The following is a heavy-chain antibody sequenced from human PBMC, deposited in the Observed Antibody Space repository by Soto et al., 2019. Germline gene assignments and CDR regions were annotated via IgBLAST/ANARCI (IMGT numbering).Heavy chain of an antibody. CDR2: SIPVFDTV. J-gene: IGHJ4*02. CDR3: ARGGSGYVWVNEF. CDR1: GGLFSSYA. V-gene: IGHV1-69*01. D-gene: IGHD3-22*01. Sequence: QEQLVQSGAEVKKSGSSVKVSCKDTGGLFSSYAVSWVRQAPGQGLEWMGGSIPVFDTVYYAQKFQGRVTITADESTNTAYRELSSLRSEDTAMYYCARGGSGYVWVNEFWGQGTLVTVSS.